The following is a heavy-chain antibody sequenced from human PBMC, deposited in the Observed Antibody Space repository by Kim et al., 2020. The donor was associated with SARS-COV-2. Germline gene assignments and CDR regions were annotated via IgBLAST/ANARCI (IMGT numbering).Heavy chain of an antibody. CDR3: SPFSSKDY. Sequence: GGSLRLSCAASGFTVSNNYMSWVRQPPGKGLEWVSFIYSGGSTYYAASVQGRFTISRDNSKNMLYHQMNSLRAEDTAVYYCSPFSSKDYWGQGTLVTVSS. V-gene: IGHV3-66*01. CDR2: IYSGGST. J-gene: IGHJ4*02. D-gene: IGHD2-2*01. CDR1: GFTVSNNY.